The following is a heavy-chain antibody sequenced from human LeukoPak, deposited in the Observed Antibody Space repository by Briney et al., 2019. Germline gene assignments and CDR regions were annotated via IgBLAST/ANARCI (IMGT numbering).Heavy chain of an antibody. D-gene: IGHD6-13*01. J-gene: IGHJ5*02. V-gene: IGHV4-39*01. CDR2: IYYSGST. CDR3: ARRRVLAAAGFFDP. Sequence: PSETLSLTCTVSGGSISSSSYYWGWIRQPPGKGLEWIGSIYYSGSTYYNPSLKSRVTISVDTSKNQFSLKLSSVTAADTAVYYCARRRVLAAAGFFDPWSQGTLVTVSS. CDR1: GGSISSSSYY.